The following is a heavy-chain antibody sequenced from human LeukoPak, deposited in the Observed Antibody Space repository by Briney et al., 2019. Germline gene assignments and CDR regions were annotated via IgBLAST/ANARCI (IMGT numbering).Heavy chain of an antibody. D-gene: IGHD2-2*01. J-gene: IGHJ4*02. CDR2: ISSSSSYI. CDR3: APCKGSSTSCYGGFDY. CDR1: GFTFSSYS. Sequence: PGGSLRLSCAASGFTFSSYSTNWVRQAPGKGLEWVSSISSSSSYIYYADSVKGRFTISRDNAKNSLYLQMNSLRAEDTAVYYCAPCKGSSTSCYGGFDYWGQGTLVTVSS. V-gene: IGHV3-21*01.